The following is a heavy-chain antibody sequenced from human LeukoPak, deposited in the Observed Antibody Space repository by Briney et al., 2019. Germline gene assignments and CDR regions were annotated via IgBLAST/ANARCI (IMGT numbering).Heavy chain of an antibody. CDR1: GFTFSSYS. CDR3: AKSGGSMSIAAAGFDY. V-gene: IGHV3-21*04. D-gene: IGHD6-13*01. CDR2: ISSSSSYI. Sequence: GGSLRLSCAASGFTFSSYSMNWVRQAPGKGLEWVSSISSSSSYIYYADSVKGRFTISRDNAKNSLYLQMNSLRAEDTALYYCAKSGGSMSIAAAGFDYWGQGTLVTVSS. J-gene: IGHJ4*02.